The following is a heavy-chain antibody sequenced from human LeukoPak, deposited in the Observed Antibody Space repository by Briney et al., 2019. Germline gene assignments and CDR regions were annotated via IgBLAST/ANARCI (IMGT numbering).Heavy chain of an antibody. CDR2: ISTSSSYI. J-gene: IGHJ5*02. Sequence: GGSLRLSCAASGFTLSSHSMNWVRQAPGKGLEWVSSISTSSSYIYYADSVKGRFTISRDNARNSLYLQMNSLRAEDTAVYYCARDSEGVTGTTSWLDPWGQGTLVTVSS. CDR3: ARDSEGVTGTTSWLDP. D-gene: IGHD1-7*01. CDR1: GFTLSSHS. V-gene: IGHV3-21*01.